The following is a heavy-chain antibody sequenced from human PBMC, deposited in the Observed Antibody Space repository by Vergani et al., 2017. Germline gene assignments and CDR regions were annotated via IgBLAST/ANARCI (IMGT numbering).Heavy chain of an antibody. J-gene: IGHJ4*02. CDR3: AKDSYDSSGYPDY. D-gene: IGHD3-22*01. V-gene: IGHV3-43D*04. CDR2: ISWDGGST. CDR1: GFTFNNYA. Sequence: EVQLVESGGFVVQPGGSLRLSCEASGFTFNNYALHWIRKAPGKGLEWVSLISWDGGSTYYADSVKGRLTISRDNSKNSLYLQMNSLRAEDTALYYCAKDSYDSSGYPDYWGQGTLVTVSS.